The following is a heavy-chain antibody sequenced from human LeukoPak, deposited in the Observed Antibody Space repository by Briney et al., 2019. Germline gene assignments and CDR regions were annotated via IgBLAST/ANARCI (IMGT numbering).Heavy chain of an antibody. CDR1: GGSISSYY. Sequence: SETLSLTCTVSGGSISSYYWSWIRQPPGKGLEWIGYIYYSGSTNYNPSLRSRVTISVDTSKNQFSLKLSSVTAADTAVYYCARRVSGSPFDYWGQGTLVTVSS. CDR3: ARRVSGSPFDY. J-gene: IGHJ4*02. V-gene: IGHV4-59*01. D-gene: IGHD1-26*01. CDR2: IYYSGST.